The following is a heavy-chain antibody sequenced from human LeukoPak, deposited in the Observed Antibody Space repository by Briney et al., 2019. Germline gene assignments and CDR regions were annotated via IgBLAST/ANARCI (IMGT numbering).Heavy chain of an antibody. Sequence: PSETPSLTCAVYGGSFSGYYWSWIRQPPGKGLEWIGEINHSGSTNYNPSLKSRVTISVDTSKNQFSLKLSSVTAADTAVYYCARGKGIAAAGPFGYWGQGTLVTVSS. CDR2: INHSGST. J-gene: IGHJ4*02. D-gene: IGHD6-13*01. V-gene: IGHV4-34*01. CDR3: ARGKGIAAAGPFGY. CDR1: GGSFSGYY.